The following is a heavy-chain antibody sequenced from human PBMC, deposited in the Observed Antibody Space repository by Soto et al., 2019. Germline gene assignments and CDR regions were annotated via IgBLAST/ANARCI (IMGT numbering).Heavy chain of an antibody. V-gene: IGHV1-46*01. CDR1: GYTFTSYY. CDR3: ARVRTWGSTSCSRGGCWFDP. D-gene: IGHD2-2*01. CDR2: INPSGGST. Sequence: GASVKVSCKASGYTFTSYYMHWVRQAPGQGLEWMGIINPSGGSTSYAQKFQGRVTMTRDTSTSTVYMELSSLRSEDTAVYYCARVRTWGSTSCSRGGCWFDPWGQGTLVTVSS. J-gene: IGHJ5*02.